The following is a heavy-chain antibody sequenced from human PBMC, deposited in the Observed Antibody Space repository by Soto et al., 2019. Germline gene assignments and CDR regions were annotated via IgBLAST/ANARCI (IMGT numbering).Heavy chain of an antibody. J-gene: IGHJ5*02. V-gene: IGHV3-7*03. CDR3: AGECADGYDSSGYYPNWFDP. Sequence: GGSLRLSCAASGFTFSSYWMSWVRQAPGKGLEWVANIKQDGSEKYYVDSVKGRFTISRDNAKNSLYLQMNSLRAEDTAVYYCAGECADGYDSSGYYPNWFDPWGQGTLVTVSS. CDR1: GFTFSSYW. CDR2: IKQDGSEK. D-gene: IGHD3-22*01.